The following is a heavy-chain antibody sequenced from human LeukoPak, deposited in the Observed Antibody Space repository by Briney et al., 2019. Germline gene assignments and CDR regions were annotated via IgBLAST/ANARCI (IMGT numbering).Heavy chain of an antibody. CDR2: IYTSGST. CDR3: AKRDGYFFYMDV. D-gene: IGHD5-24*01. Sequence: SETLSLTCTVSGVSISRYHWTWIRQSPGKGLEWIGYIYTSGSTYYNPSLTSRVTIIGDTSKNQFSLRLSSVTAADTAVYYCAKRDGYFFYMDVWGKGTTVTVSS. J-gene: IGHJ6*03. V-gene: IGHV4-4*09. CDR1: GVSISRYH.